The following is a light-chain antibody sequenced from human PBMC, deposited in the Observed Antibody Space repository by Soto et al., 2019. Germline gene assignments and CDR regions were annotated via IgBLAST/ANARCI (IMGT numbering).Light chain of an antibody. J-gene: IGLJ2*01. V-gene: IGLV2-14*03. Sequence: QSALTQPASVSGSPGQSITISCTGTSSDVGDYNFVSWHQQHPGKAPKLIIYDVSNRPSGVSNRFSGSKSGNTASLTISGLQAEDEADYYCSSYTTSSTLEVFGGGTKLTVL. CDR2: DVS. CDR3: SSYTTSSTLEV. CDR1: SSDVGDYNF.